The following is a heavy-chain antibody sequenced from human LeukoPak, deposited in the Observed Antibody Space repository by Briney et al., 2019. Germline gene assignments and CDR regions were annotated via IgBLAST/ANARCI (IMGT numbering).Heavy chain of an antibody. CDR1: GFPFNNYA. J-gene: IGHJ4*02. D-gene: IGHD3-10*01. Sequence: GGSLRLSCAASGFPFNNYAMHWVRQAPGKGLEWVAVISNDGTNKYYTDSVKGRFTISRDNSKSTQYLQMNSLRAEDTAVYYCARDCCGEWYFFDSWGQGTLVTVSS. V-gene: IGHV3-30-3*01. CDR2: ISNDGTNK. CDR3: ARDCCGEWYFFDS.